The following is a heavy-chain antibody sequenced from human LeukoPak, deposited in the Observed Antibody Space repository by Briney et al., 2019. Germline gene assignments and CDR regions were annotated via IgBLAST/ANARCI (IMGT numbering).Heavy chain of an antibody. CDR2: ISAYNGIT. CDR3: ARGGYYYDSSGYYPRPRLGHYYYYYMDV. CDR1: GYTFTSYG. D-gene: IGHD3-22*01. J-gene: IGHJ6*03. V-gene: IGHV1-18*01. Sequence: ASVKVSCKASGYTFTSYGISWVRQAPGQGLEWMGWISAYNGITNYAQKLQGRVTITTDESTSTAYMELSSLRSEDTAVYYCARGGYYYDSSGYYPRPRLGHYYYYYMDVWGKGTTVTVSS.